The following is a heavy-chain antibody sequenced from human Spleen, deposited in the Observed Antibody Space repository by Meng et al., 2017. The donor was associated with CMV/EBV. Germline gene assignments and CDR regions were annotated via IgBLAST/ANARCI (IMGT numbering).Heavy chain of an antibody. Sequence: GESLKISCKGSGYTFTNYWIGWVRQMPGKGLEWMGIIYPRDSNTKYSPSFQGQVTMTRDTSISTAYMELSRLRSDDTAVYYCARGDNQPLEWLLSQVISYGVDVWGQGTTVTVSS. CDR2: IYPRDSNT. CDR1: GYTFTNYW. D-gene: IGHD3-3*01. V-gene: IGHV5-51*01. J-gene: IGHJ6*02. CDR3: ARGDNQPLEWLLSQVISYGVDV.